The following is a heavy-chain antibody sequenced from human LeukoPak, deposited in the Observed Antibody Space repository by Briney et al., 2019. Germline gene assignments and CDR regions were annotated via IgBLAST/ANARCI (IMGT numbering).Heavy chain of an antibody. Sequence: TGGSLRLSCAASGFTFSDSGMHWVRQAPGKGLEWVGRMRSKTQNYATAYAASVKGRFTISRDDSQNTAFLQMNSLKTEDTAVYYCTNYDDSSDLWGYWGQGTLVTVSS. CDR1: GFTFSDSG. CDR2: MRSKTQNYAT. CDR3: TNYDDSSDLWGY. V-gene: IGHV3-73*01. J-gene: IGHJ4*02. D-gene: IGHD3-22*01.